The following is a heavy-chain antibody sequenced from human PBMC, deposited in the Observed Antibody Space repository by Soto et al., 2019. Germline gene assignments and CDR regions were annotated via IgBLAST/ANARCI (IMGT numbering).Heavy chain of an antibody. Sequence: QVQLVQSGAEVKKPGASVKVSCKASGYTFTSYGISWVRQAPGQGLEWMGWISAYNGNTNYAQKLQGRVTMTTDTSRSTAYTATRSLRSDGTAVYYVARDRVSYALDYWGQGTLVTVSS. CDR1: GYTFTSYG. CDR3: ARDRVSYALDY. J-gene: IGHJ4*02. D-gene: IGHD1-26*01. V-gene: IGHV1-18*01. CDR2: ISAYNGNT.